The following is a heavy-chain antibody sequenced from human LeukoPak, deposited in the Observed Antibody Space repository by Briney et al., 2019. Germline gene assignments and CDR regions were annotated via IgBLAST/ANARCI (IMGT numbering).Heavy chain of an antibody. CDR1: GFSVDSVF. J-gene: IGHJ4*02. CDR2: IMPGGHI. D-gene: IGHD2-15*01. CDR3: ARGDSATPTFDF. V-gene: IGHV3-66*01. Sequence: GGSLRLSCRASGFSVDSVFMNWVRQPPGKGLEWVSFIMPGGHIDYTDSVKGRFIISRDSFKNTLSLQMNSLRADDSAVYYCARGDSATPTFDFWGQGTLVTVSS.